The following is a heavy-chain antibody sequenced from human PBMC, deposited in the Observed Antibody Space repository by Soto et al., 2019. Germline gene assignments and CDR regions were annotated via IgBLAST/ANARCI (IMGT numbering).Heavy chain of an antibody. V-gene: IGHV3-30*18. Sequence: QVQLVESGGGVVQPGRSLRLSCAASGFTFSPYGMHWVRQAPGKGLEWVALISYDESKKFYADSVKGRFTISRDNSKNTVYLQMNSLRAEDTAVYYCAKDHYRGYSYAHDYWGQGNLVTVSS. D-gene: IGHD5-18*01. CDR1: GFTFSPYG. CDR2: ISYDESKK. CDR3: AKDHYRGYSYAHDY. J-gene: IGHJ4*02.